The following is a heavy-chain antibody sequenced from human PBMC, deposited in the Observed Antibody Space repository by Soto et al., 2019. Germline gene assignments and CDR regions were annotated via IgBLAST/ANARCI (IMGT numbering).Heavy chain of an antibody. CDR2: VYYTGTT. V-gene: IGHV4-59*01. D-gene: IGHD4-17*01. CDR1: GGSIGSYH. Sequence: SETLSLTCTVSGGSIGSYHWSWVRQPPGKGLEWIASVYYTGTTNYNPSLGSRVTTSIDAPENQISLKLTSVTAADTAFYYCARGTVLTGMFDLWGQGTLVTVSS. CDR3: ARGTVLTGMFDL. J-gene: IGHJ5*02.